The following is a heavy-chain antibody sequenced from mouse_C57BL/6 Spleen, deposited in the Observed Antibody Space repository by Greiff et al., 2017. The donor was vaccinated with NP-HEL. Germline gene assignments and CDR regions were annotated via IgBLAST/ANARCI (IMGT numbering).Heavy chain of an antibody. CDR2: ISDGGSYT. CDR1: GFTFSSYA. CDR3: ASRLRHYFDY. J-gene: IGHJ2*01. V-gene: IGHV5-4*01. D-gene: IGHD2-2*01. Sequence: EVQLVESGGGLVKPGGSLKLSCAASGFTFSSYAMSWVRQTPEKRLEWVATISDGGSYTYYPDNVKGRFTISRDNAKNNLYLQMSHLKSEDTAMYYCASRLRHYFDYWGQGTTLTVSS.